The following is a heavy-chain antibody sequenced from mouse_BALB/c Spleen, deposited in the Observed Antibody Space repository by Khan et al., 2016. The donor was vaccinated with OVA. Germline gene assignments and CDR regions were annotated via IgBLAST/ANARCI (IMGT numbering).Heavy chain of an antibody. J-gene: IGHJ3*01. V-gene: IGHV1-9*01. CDR3: ARGGYGGFAF. Sequence: QMQLEESGGDLMKPGASVKISCKATGYTFSSYWIEWVKQRPGHGLEWIGQIFPGSGSITYNEKFKGKATFTAETSSNTAYLQLRSLTSEDSAVYYCARGGYGGFAFWGQGTLVTVSA. D-gene: IGHD2-2*01. CDR1: GYTFSSYW. CDR2: IFPGSGSI.